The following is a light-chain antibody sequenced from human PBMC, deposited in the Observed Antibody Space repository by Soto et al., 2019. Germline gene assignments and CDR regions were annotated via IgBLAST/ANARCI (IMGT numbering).Light chain of an antibody. Sequence: EIVLTQSPGTLSLSPGERATLSCRASQTVGNNYLDWYQQKPGQAPRLLIYGASSRATVIPDRFSGSGSGTDFTLTISRLEPEDFAVYYCRQSYTAPRTFGQGTKVEIK. CDR3: RQSYTAPRT. V-gene: IGKV3-20*01. CDR2: GAS. CDR1: QTVGNNY. J-gene: IGKJ1*01.